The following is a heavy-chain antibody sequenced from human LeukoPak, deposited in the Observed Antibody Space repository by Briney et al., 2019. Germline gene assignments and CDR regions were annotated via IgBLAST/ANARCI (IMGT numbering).Heavy chain of an antibody. J-gene: IGHJ4*02. CDR2: ISGSGGGT. V-gene: IGHV3-23*01. CDR3: AKRGVVIRVILVGFHKEAYYFDS. Sequence: PGGSLRLSCVVSGITLSNYGMSRVRQAPGKGLEWVAGISGSGGGTKYADSVKGRFTISRDNRKNTLYLQMNSLRAEDTAMYFCAKRGVVIRVILVGFHKEAYYFDSWGQGALVTVSS. CDR1: GITLSNYG. D-gene: IGHD3-22*01.